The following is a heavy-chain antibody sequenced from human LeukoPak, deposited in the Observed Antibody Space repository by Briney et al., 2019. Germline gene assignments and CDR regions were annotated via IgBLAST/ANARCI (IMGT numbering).Heavy chain of an antibody. V-gene: IGHV3-21*01. CDR3: ARDGDQYYDSVYYFDF. J-gene: IGHJ4*02. Sequence: GGSLRLSCAASGFTFSDYCMSWVRQAPGQGLEWVSSISGSSSYIYYADSVRGRFTISRDNAKNSLYLQMDSLRADDTAVYYCARDGDQYYDSVYYFDFWGQGTLVTVSS. CDR1: GFTFSDYC. D-gene: IGHD3-3*01. CDR2: ISGSSSYI.